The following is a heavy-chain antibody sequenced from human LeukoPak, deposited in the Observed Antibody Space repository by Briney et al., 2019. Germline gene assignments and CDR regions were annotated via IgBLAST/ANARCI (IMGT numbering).Heavy chain of an antibody. J-gene: IGHJ4*02. CDR2: INPNSGGP. Sequence: ASVKVSCKASGYTFTGYYMHWVRQAPGQGLEWMGRINPNSGGPNYGQKFQGTVTMTRDTSISTAYLELSNLRSDDTAAYYCVRGYSYGFYFDYWGQGSLVTVSS. CDR1: GYTFTGYY. V-gene: IGHV1-2*06. D-gene: IGHD5-18*01. CDR3: VRGYSYGFYFDY.